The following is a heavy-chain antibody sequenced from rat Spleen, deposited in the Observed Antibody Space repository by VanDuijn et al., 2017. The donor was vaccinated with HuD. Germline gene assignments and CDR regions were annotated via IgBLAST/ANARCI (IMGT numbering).Heavy chain of an antibody. V-gene: IGHV5-29*01. CDR3: ERRQYGDTIYFVY. CDR2: ISYDGITT. J-gene: IGHJ2*01. Sequence: EVQLVESGGGLVQPGRSLKLSCAASGFTFNNYGMAWVRQAPTKGLEWVAAISYDGITTYYRDSVRGRFTISSDNAKITLYLKMDSLRSEDTATYYCERRQYGDTIYFVYWGKGVMFPVSS. D-gene: IGHD2-2*01. CDR1: GFTFNNYG.